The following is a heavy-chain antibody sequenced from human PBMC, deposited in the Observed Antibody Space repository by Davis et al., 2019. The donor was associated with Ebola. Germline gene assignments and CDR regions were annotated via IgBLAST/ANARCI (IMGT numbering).Heavy chain of an antibody. D-gene: IGHD1-1*01. V-gene: IGHV5-51*01. Sequence: PGGSLRLSCKGSGYSFTSYWIGWVRHMPGKGLEWMGIIYPGDSDTRYSPSFQGQVTISVDKSINTAYLQWSSLKASDTAMYYCATQNNRLDATASWGQGTLVTVSS. CDR1: GYSFTSYW. CDR2: IYPGDSDT. J-gene: IGHJ5*02. CDR3: ATQNNRLDATAS.